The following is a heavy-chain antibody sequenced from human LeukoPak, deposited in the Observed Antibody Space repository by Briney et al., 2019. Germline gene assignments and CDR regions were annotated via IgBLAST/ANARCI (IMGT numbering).Heavy chain of an antibody. CDR2: IRTTAEGAKYA. CDR1: GFSFTDYP. J-gene: IGHJ4*02. CDR3: ATDQRYAFDY. Sequence: GSLRLSRATSGFSFTDYPMNWVRQAPGKGLEWISNIRTTAEGAKYAYYADSVKGRVTISRDDGKNTLYLHMNSLRDDDTAVYYCATDQRYAFDYWGQGILVTVSS. D-gene: IGHD3-9*01. V-gene: IGHV3-48*02.